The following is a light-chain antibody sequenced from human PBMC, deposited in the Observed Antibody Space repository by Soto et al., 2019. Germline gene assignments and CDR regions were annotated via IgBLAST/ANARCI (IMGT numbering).Light chain of an antibody. Sequence: EIVLTQSPGTLSLSPGERATLSCRASQSVSSSYLAWYQQKPGQAPRPLMYGASSRATGIPDRFSGSGSGTDFTLTISRLEPEDFAVYYYQQYGSSPPYTFGQGTKLEIK. CDR3: QQYGSSPPYT. J-gene: IGKJ2*01. V-gene: IGKV3-20*01. CDR1: QSVSSSY. CDR2: GAS.